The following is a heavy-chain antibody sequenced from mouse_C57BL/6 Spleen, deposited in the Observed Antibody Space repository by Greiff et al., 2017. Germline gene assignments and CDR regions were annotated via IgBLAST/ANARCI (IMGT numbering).Heavy chain of an antibody. D-gene: IGHD1-1*01. Sequence: EVMLVESGGGLVKPGGSLKLSCAASGFTFSDYGMHWVRQAPEKGLEWVAYISSGSSTIYYADTVKGRFTISRDNAKNTLFLQMTSLRSEDTAMYYCARPHYYGSSPFDYWGQGTTLTVSS. CDR2: ISSGSSTI. V-gene: IGHV5-17*01. CDR1: GFTFSDYG. J-gene: IGHJ2*01. CDR3: ARPHYYGSSPFDY.